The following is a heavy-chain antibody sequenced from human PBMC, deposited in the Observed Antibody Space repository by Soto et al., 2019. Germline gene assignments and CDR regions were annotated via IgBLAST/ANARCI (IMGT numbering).Heavy chain of an antibody. CDR3: AGALWWRFDP. J-gene: IGHJ5*02. V-gene: IGHV3-7*01. Sequence: EVQLVESGGGLVQPGGSLRLSCAASGFTFYTDWMSWVRQAPGKWLEWVATITSDGSAKYYVDSVKGRFTISRDNARDSLYLQMNGLGAEDTSVYYCAGALWWRFDPWGQGTLVTVSS. CDR2: ITSDGSAK. CDR1: GFTFYTDW. D-gene: IGHD2-8*02.